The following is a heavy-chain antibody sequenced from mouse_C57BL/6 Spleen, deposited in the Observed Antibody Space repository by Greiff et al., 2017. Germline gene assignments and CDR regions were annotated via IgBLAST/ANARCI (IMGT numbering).Heavy chain of an antibody. J-gene: IGHJ3*01. CDR3: ARLDSSGVFAY. V-gene: IGHV1-66*01. CDR2: IYPGSGNT. CDR1: GYSFTSYY. Sequence: VQLQQSGPELVKPGASVKISCKASGYSFTSYYIHWVKQRPGQGLEWIGWIYPGSGNTKYNEKFKGKATLTADTSSSTAYMQLSSLTSEDSAVYYCARLDSSGVFAYWGQGTLVTVSA. D-gene: IGHD3-2*02.